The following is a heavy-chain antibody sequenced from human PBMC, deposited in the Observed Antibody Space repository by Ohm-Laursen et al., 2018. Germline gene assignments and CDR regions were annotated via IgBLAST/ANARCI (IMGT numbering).Heavy chain of an antibody. CDR1: GFTFSSYG. CDR2: IWGEGVNK. Sequence: SLRLSCAASGFTFSSYGIHWVRQAPGKGLEWVAFIWGEGVNKYYADSVKGRFTISRDNSRNTLYLQLNSLKAEDTAVYYCARDGGSGSDYVYLDYWGQGTLVTVSS. J-gene: IGHJ4*02. V-gene: IGHV3-33*01. CDR3: ARDGGSGSDYVYLDY. D-gene: IGHD1-26*01.